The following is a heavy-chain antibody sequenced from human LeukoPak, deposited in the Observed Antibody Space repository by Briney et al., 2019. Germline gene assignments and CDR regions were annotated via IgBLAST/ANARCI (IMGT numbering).Heavy chain of an antibody. CDR1: GFTVSSNS. CDR2: IYSDNT. D-gene: IGHD1-26*01. V-gene: IGHV3-66*03. Sequence: GGSLRLSCTVSGFTVSSNSMSWVRQAPGKGLEWVSFIYSDNTHYSDSVKGRFTISRDNSENTLYLQMNSLRAEDTAVYYCAKEVGATNDAFDIWGQGTMVTVSS. CDR3: AKEVGATNDAFDI. J-gene: IGHJ3*02.